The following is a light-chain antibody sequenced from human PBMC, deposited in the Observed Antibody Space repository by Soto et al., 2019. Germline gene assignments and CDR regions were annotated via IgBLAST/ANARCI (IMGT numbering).Light chain of an antibody. Sequence: EIVLTQSPGTLSLSPGERATLSCRASRSVSSSYLALYQQKPGQTPRLLIYGASSRATGIPDRFSGSGSGTDFTLTIRRMEPEAFAVYYCQQYGSSPRTFGQGTKVEIK. CDR1: RSVSSSY. V-gene: IGKV3-20*01. J-gene: IGKJ2*01. CDR3: QQYGSSPRT. CDR2: GAS.